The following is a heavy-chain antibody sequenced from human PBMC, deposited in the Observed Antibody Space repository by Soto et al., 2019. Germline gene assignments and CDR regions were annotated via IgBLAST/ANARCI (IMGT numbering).Heavy chain of an antibody. CDR3: AQVSRNGSAIYVDY. D-gene: IGHD3-10*01. J-gene: IGHJ4*02. CDR2: VNPNNGDT. CDR1: GYTFSNYD. Sequence: QVQLVQSGAELKKPGASVKVACKASGYTFSNYDMNWVRQATGQGPEWIGWVNPNNGDTGYAQKFPGRVTLTTDISTTTPYMKLTSLLSEDTAIYYCAQVSRNGSAIYVDYWGQGLLMNVTS. V-gene: IGHV1-8*01.